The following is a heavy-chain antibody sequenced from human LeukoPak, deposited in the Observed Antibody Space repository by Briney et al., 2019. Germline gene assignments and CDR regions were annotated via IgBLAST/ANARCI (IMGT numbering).Heavy chain of an antibody. V-gene: IGHV4-34*01. CDR1: GGSFSGYY. Sequence: PSETLSLTCAVYGGSFSGYYWSWIRQPPGKGLEWIGEINQSGSTNYNPPLKSRVTISVDTSKNQFSLKLDSVTAADTAVYYCARRRYFDYWGQGTLVTVSS. CDR2: INQSGST. CDR3: ARRRYFDY. J-gene: IGHJ4*02.